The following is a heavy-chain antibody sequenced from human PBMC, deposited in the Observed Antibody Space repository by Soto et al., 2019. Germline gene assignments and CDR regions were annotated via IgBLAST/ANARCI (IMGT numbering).Heavy chain of an antibody. CDR2: IIPILGIA. CDR1: GGTFSSYT. CDR3: ARDQGFRRDQLLPAANQMDV. D-gene: IGHD2-2*01. J-gene: IGHJ6*04. Sequence: RASVKVSCKASGGTFSSYTISWVRQAPGQGLEWMGRIIPILGIANYAQKFQGRVTITADKSTSTAYMELSSLRSEDTAVYYCARDQGFRRDQLLPAANQMDVWGKGTTVTVSS. V-gene: IGHV1-69*04.